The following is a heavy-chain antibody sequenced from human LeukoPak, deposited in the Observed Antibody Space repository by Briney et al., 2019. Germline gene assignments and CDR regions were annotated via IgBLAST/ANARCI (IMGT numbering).Heavy chain of an antibody. D-gene: IGHD3-3*01. J-gene: IGHJ4*02. V-gene: IGHV3-53*05. CDR3: AKDGTFGAATYYFDY. CDR2: IYSGGST. Sequence: GGSLRLSCAASGFTASSNYMSWVRQAPGKGLEWVSVIYSGGSTYYADSVKGRFTISRDNSKNTLYLQMNSLRGEDTAVYYCAKDGTFGAATYYFDYWGQGTLVTVSS. CDR1: GFTASSNY.